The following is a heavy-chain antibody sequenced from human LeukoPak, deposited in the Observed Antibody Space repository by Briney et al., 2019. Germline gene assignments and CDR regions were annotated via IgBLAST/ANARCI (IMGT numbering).Heavy chain of an antibody. CDR3: ARGGDGGDGFDY. CDR1: GFTFSDYY. CDR2: ISSSSSYT. D-gene: IGHD2-21*02. Sequence: GGSLRLSCAASGFTFSDYYMSWIRQAPGKGLEGVSYISSSSSYTNYADSVKGRFTISRDNAKNSLYLQMNSLRAEDTAVYYCARGGDGGDGFDYWGQGTLVTVSS. J-gene: IGHJ4*02. V-gene: IGHV3-11*06.